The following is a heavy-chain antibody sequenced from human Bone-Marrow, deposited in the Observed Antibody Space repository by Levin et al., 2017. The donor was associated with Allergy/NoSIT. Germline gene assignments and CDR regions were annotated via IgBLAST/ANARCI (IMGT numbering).Heavy chain of an antibody. V-gene: IGHV4-59*01. Sequence: SQTLSLTCTVSGGSITSFYWSWIRHPPGKGLEWIGYIYYSGSANYNPSLESRVTISGDASKNQFSLKLSSVTTADTAVYYCASRHYGDYLDYWGQGSLVTVSS. CDR1: GGSITSFY. D-gene: IGHD4-17*01. CDR3: ASRHYGDYLDY. J-gene: IGHJ4*02. CDR2: IYYSGSA.